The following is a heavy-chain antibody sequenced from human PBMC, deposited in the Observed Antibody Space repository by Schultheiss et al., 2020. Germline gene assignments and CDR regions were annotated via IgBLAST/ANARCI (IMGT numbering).Heavy chain of an antibody. V-gene: IGHV3-30*19. J-gene: IGHJ4*02. CDR3: ARDGGEWELLPGPGFDY. Sequence: GGSLRLSCAASGFTFSSYGMHWVRQAPGKGLEWVAVIWYDGSNKYYADSVKGRFTISRDNSKNTLYLQMNSLRAEDTAVYYCARDGGEWELLPGPGFDYWGQGTLVTVSS. CDR1: GFTFSSYG. D-gene: IGHD1-26*01. CDR2: IWYDGSNK.